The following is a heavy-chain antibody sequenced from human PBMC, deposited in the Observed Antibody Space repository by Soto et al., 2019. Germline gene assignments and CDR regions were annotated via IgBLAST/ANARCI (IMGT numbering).Heavy chain of an antibody. CDR1: GFTFSSNG. D-gene: IGHD6-13*01. V-gene: IGHV3-33*01. CDR3: ARSYSSSWYYYYGMDV. CDR2: IWYDGSNK. J-gene: IGHJ6*02. Sequence: QVQLVESGGGVVQPGRSLRLSCAASGFTFSSNGMHWVRQAPGKGLEWVAVIWYDGSNKYYADSVKGRFTISRDNSKNTLYLQMNSLRAEDTAVYYCARSYSSSWYYYYGMDVWGQGTTVTVSS.